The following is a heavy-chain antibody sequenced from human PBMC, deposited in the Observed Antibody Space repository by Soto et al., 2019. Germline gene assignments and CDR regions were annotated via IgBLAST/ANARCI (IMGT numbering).Heavy chain of an antibody. D-gene: IGHD3-10*01. Sequence: ASVKVSCKTSGYTFTDHSIDWARQAPGQGLEWVGWVSSYNGNTNYAYNLKDRVIMTTDASTSKAYMELRGLRSDDTAVYYCAREVEGSYSPADFWGQGTPVTVSS. CDR2: VSSYNGNT. J-gene: IGHJ4*02. CDR1: GYTFTDHS. V-gene: IGHV1-18*01. CDR3: AREVEGSYSPADF.